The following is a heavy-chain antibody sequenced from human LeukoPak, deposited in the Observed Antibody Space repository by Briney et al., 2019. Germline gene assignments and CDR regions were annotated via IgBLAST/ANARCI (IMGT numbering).Heavy chain of an antibody. D-gene: IGHD3-3*01. J-gene: IGHJ3*02. V-gene: IGHV1-24*01. CDR1: GYILTELS. Sequence: ASVKVSCKVSGYILTELSMHWVRQAPGKGLERMGGFDPEDGETIYAQKFQGRVTMTEDTSTDTAYMELSSLRSEDTAVYYCATRPFWSAGRGAFDIWGQGTMVTVSS. CDR2: FDPEDGET. CDR3: ATRPFWSAGRGAFDI.